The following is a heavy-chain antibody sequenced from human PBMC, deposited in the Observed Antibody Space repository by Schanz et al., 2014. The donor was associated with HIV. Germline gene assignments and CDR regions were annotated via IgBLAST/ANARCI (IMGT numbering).Heavy chain of an antibody. D-gene: IGHD5-12*01. CDR3: AREPNYSGFDS. CDR1: GYTFTDYY. Sequence: QVQLVQSGAEVKKPGASVKVSCKASGYTFTDYYIHWVRQAPGQGLEWMGWIKPNSGDTYYAQKFQGRVTMTRDTSISTAYLELSRLRSDDTAVYYCAREPNYSGFDSWGHGTLVTVSS. V-gene: IGHV1-2*02. CDR2: IKPNSGDT. J-gene: IGHJ5*01.